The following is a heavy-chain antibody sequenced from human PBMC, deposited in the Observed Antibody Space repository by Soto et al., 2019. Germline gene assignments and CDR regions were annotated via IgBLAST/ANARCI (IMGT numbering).Heavy chain of an antibody. V-gene: IGHV3-30-3*01. CDR1: GFTFSSYA. CDR2: ISYDGSNK. CDR3: ARQVVPAAISSYYYYGMDV. Sequence: GGSLRLSCAASGFTFSSYAMHWVRQAPGKGLEWVAVISYDGSNKYYADSVKGRFTISRDNSKNTLYLQMNSLRAEDRAVYYCARQVVPAAISSYYYYGMDVWGQGTTVTVSS. J-gene: IGHJ6*02. D-gene: IGHD2-2*01.